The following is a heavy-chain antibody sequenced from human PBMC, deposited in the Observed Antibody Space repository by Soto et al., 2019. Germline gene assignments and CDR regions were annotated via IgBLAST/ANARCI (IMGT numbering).Heavy chain of an antibody. CDR3: ARVGSSGWSDYYYYGMDV. CDR2: TYYRSKWYN. V-gene: IGHV6-1*01. D-gene: IGHD6-19*01. J-gene: IGHJ6*02. CDR1: GDSVSSNSAA. Sequence: SQTLSLTCAISGDSVSSNSAAWNWIRQSPSRGLEWLGRTYYRSKWYNDYAVSVKSRITINPDTSKNQFSLQLNSVTPEDTAVYYCARVGSSGWSDYYYYGMDVWGQGTTVTVSS.